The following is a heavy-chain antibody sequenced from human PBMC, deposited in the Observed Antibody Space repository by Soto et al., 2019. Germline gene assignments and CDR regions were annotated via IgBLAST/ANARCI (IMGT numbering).Heavy chain of an antibody. J-gene: IGHJ4*02. CDR2: ISAYNGNT. V-gene: IGHV1-18*01. CDR3: ARDYESSGNDY. CDR1: GYTFTSYG. Sequence: QVQLVQSGAEVKKPGASVKVSCKASGYTFTSYGISWVRQAPGQGLEWMGWISAYNGNTNYAQKLQGRVTMTTDTSTGTAYRELRSLRSDDPAVYYCARDYESSGNDYWGQGTQVTVSS. D-gene: IGHD3-22*01.